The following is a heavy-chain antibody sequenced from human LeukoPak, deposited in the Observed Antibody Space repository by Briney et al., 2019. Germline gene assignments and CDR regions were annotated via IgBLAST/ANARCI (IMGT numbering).Heavy chain of an antibody. J-gene: IGHJ4*02. CDR1: GFTFSSYA. CDR2: ISYDGSNK. D-gene: IGHD2-8*01. V-gene: IGHV3-30-3*01. Sequence: GGSLRLSCAASGFTFSSYAMHWVRQAPGKGLEWVAVISYDGSNKYYADSVKGRFTISRDNSKNTLYLQMNSLRAEDTAVYYCARGKGLTFDYWGQGTLVTVSS. CDR3: ARGKGLTFDY.